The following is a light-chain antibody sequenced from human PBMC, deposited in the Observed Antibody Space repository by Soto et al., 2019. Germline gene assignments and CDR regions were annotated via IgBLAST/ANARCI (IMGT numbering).Light chain of an antibody. J-gene: IGKJ4*01. CDR3: QQYGALPPT. CDR1: QTVSNTY. Sequence: EIVLTQFPGALSLSPGERVTLSCRASQTVSNTYLAWYQQKSGQAPKLLIYGASNRATGIPDRFSGSGSGTDFTLTISRLKPEDFAVYYCQQYGALPPTFGGGTNVEIK. CDR2: GAS. V-gene: IGKV3-20*01.